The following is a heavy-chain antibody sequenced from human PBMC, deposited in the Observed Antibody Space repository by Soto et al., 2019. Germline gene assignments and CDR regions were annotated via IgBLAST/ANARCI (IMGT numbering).Heavy chain of an antibody. Sequence: QLQLQESGSGLVKPSQTLSLTCAVSGGSISSGGYSWSWIRQPPGKGLEWIGYIYHSGGTYYNPSLKSRVTISVDRSKNQFSLKLSSVTAADTAVYYCAREWSSSPTTNWFDPLGQGTLVTVSS. CDR3: AREWSSSPTTNWFDP. J-gene: IGHJ5*02. V-gene: IGHV4-30-2*01. CDR2: IYHSGGT. D-gene: IGHD6-13*01. CDR1: GGSISSGGYS.